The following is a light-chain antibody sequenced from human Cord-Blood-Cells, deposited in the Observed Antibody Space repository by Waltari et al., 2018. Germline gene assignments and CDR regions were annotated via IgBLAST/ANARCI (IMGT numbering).Light chain of an antibody. CDR1: STDVGGYNY. CDR3: SSYAGSNNFEVV. Sequence: QSALTQPHSASGSPGQSVTISCTGTSTDVGGYNYVSCYQQHPGKAPKLLIYEVSKRPSGVPDRFSGSKSGNTASLTVSGLQAEDEADYYCSSYAGSNNFEVVFGGGTKLTVL. J-gene: IGLJ2*01. CDR2: EVS. V-gene: IGLV2-8*01.